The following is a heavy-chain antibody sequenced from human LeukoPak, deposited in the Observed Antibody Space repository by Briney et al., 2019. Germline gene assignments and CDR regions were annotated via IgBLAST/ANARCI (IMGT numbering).Heavy chain of an antibody. J-gene: IGHJ6*03. CDR3: ARMYGSIFGVVIKAYYYYYMDV. D-gene: IGHD3-3*01. V-gene: IGHV3-11*04. CDR1: GFTFSDYY. CDR2: ISSSGSTI. Sequence: GGSLRLSCAAPGFTFSDYYMSWIRQAPGKGLEWVSYISSSGSTIYYADSVKGRFTISRDNAKNSLYLQMNSLRAEDTAVYYCARMYGSIFGVVIKAYYYYYMDVWGKGTTVTVSS.